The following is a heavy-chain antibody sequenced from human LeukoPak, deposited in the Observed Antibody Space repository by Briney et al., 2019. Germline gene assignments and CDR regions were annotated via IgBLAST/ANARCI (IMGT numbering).Heavy chain of an antibody. CDR2: MNPNSGNT. CDR3: ARGIRYSSSYYFDY. D-gene: IGHD6-6*01. V-gene: IGHV1-8*03. Sequence: ASVKVSCKASGYTFTSYGINWVRQATGQGLEWMGWMNPNSGNTGYAQKFQGRVTITRNTSISTAYMELSSLRSEDTAVYYCARGIRYSSSYYFDYWGQGTLVTVSS. J-gene: IGHJ4*02. CDR1: GYTFTSYG.